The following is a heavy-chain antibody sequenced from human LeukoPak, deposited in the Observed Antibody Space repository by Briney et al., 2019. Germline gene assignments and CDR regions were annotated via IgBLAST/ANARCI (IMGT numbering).Heavy chain of an antibody. CDR3: AETNTQDWFDP. V-gene: IGHV4-39*07. CDR1: GGCISSTSYY. D-gene: IGHD2-8*01. Sequence: PSETLSLTCRVSGGCISSTSYYWGWIRQPPGKGLEWIASIYHSGETFYNPSLESRVAISVDTSNNEVFLDLYSVTAADTAMYYCAETNTQDWFDPWGRGTLVTVSS. J-gene: IGHJ5*02. CDR2: IYHSGET.